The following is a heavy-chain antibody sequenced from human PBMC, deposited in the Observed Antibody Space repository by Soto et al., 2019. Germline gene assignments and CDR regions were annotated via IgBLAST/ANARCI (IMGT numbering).Heavy chain of an antibody. CDR3: AYRLYAGWLTGSYYDY. CDR2: VYWDDDK. D-gene: IGHD7-27*01. Sequence: QITLKESGPTLVKPTQTLTLTCTFSGFSLSTSGAGVGWIRQPPPKALEWLAVVYWDDDKRYSPSLKSRLTITKDTYKNQVVLKMTNMDPVDTATYYCAYRLYAGWLTGSYYDYWGPGTLVTVSS. J-gene: IGHJ4*02. V-gene: IGHV2-5*02. CDR1: GFSLSTSGAG.